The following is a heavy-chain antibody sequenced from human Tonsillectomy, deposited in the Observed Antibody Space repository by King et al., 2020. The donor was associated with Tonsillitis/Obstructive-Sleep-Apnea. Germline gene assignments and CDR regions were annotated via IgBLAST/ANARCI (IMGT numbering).Heavy chain of an antibody. V-gene: IGHV5-10-1*01. CDR3: ASAGGYSSAMDV. CDR2: IDPSDSYT. Sequence: QLVQSGAEVKKPGESLRISCKGSGYSFTNYWINWVRQMPGKGLEWMGRIDPSDSYTDYSPSFQGHVSISADKSISTAYLQWSSLKASDTAMYYCASAGGYSSAMDVWGHGTTVTVSS. CDR1: GYSFTNYW. D-gene: IGHD3-10*01. J-gene: IGHJ6*02.